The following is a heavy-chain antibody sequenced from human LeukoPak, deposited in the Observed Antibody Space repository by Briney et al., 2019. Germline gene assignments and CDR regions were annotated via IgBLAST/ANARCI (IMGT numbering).Heavy chain of an antibody. CDR3: ATHSSQIAVAGFPDY. CDR2: ISGSGGST. D-gene: IGHD6-19*01. V-gene: IGHV3-23*01. J-gene: IGHJ4*02. CDR1: GFTFSSYA. Sequence: GGPLRLSCAASGFTFSSYAMSWVRQAPGKGLEWVSAISGSGGSTYYADSVKGRFTIYRDNSKNTLYLQMNSLRAEDTAVYYCATHSSQIAVAGFPDYWGQGTLVTVSS.